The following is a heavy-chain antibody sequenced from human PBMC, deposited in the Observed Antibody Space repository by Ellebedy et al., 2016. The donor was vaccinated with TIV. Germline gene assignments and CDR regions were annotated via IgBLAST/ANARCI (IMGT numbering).Heavy chain of an antibody. Sequence: AASVKVSCKASGYTFSSFVVTWVRQAPGQGLEWMGWINGNSGHTNYAQKIQGRVTMTTDTSTSTAYMELRSLRSDDTAVYYCARDGGSYYGANHWGQGTLVTVSS. D-gene: IGHD1-26*01. CDR1: GYTFSSFV. J-gene: IGHJ5*02. V-gene: IGHV1-18*01. CDR3: ARDGGSYYGANH. CDR2: INGNSGHT.